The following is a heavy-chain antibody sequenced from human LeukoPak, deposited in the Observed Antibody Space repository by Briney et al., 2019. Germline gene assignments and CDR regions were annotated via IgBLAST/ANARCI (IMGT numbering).Heavy chain of an antibody. Sequence: SETLSLTCTVSGGSISSYYWSWIRQPAGKGLEWIGRIYTSGSTNYNPSLKSRVTMSVDTSKNQFSLKLGSVTAADTAVYYCARGSVHYYYYYMDVWGKGTTVTVSS. J-gene: IGHJ6*03. CDR2: IYTSGST. CDR1: GGSISSYY. V-gene: IGHV4-4*07. D-gene: IGHD3-3*01. CDR3: ARGSVHYYYYYMDV.